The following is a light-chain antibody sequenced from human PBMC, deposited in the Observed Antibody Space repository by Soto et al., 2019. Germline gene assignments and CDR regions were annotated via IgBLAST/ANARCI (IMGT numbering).Light chain of an antibody. CDR1: SSDVGGYNY. J-gene: IGLJ2*01. CDR2: DVS. Sequence: QSALTQPASVSGFPGQSITISCTGTSSDVGGYNYVSWYQQHPGTAPKLMIYDVSNRPSGVSNRFSGSKSGNTASLTISGLQAEDEADYYCSSYTSSSTLRLFGGGTKLTVL. CDR3: SSYTSSSTLRL. V-gene: IGLV2-14*01.